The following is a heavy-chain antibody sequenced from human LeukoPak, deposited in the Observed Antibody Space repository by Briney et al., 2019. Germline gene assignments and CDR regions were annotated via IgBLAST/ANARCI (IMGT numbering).Heavy chain of an antibody. CDR2: IKQDGSEK. Sequence: GGSLRLSCAAWGFTFSSYWMNWVRQAPGKGLEWVANIKQDGSEKYYVDSVKGRFTISRDNAKNSLYLQMNSLRAEDTAVYYCARGLMGAYNWFDPWGQGTLVTVSS. J-gene: IGHJ5*02. CDR1: GFTFSSYW. D-gene: IGHD1-26*01. V-gene: IGHV3-7*01. CDR3: ARGLMGAYNWFDP.